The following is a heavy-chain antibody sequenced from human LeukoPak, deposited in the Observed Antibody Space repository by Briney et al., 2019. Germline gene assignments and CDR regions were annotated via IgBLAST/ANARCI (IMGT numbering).Heavy chain of an antibody. CDR3: ARAPGIAAAGTHFDF. Sequence: SETLSLTCTVSGGSLSSYYWSWIRQPPGKGLEWVGYIYYSGSAKYNPSLKSRVTISVDTSKNQFSLKLSSVTAGDTAVYYCARAPGIAAAGTHFDFWGQGTLVTVSS. CDR2: IYYSGSA. J-gene: IGHJ4*02. CDR1: GGSLSSYY. D-gene: IGHD6-13*01. V-gene: IGHV4-59*01.